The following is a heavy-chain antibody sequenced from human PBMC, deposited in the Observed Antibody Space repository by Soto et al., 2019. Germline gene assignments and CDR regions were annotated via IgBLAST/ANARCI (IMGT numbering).Heavy chain of an antibody. CDR3: ARGGLQHALDV. Sequence: EVHLVESGGGLVQPGGSLRLPCAASGFTFSNYWMYWVRQAPGKGLVWVSRVNNDGTDTTHADSVKGRFTISRDNAENTLYLQMNSLRAEDTAVYYCARGGLQHALDVWGQGSTVTVSS. V-gene: IGHV3-74*03. J-gene: IGHJ6*02. D-gene: IGHD6-13*01. CDR2: VNNDGTDT. CDR1: GFTFSNYW.